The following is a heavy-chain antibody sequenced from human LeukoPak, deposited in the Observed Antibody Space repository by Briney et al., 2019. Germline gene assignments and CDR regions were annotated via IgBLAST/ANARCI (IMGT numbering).Heavy chain of an antibody. CDR1: GYTFTSYG. CDR2: ISAYNGNT. J-gene: IGHJ5*02. Sequence: ASVKVSCKASGYTFTSYGISWVRQAPGQGLEWMGWISAYNGNTNYAQKLQGRVTMTTDTSTSTAYMELRSLRSDDTVVYYCARDRPYDFWSGFQTQSNWFDPWGQGTLVTVSS. V-gene: IGHV1-18*01. CDR3: ARDRPYDFWSGFQTQSNWFDP. D-gene: IGHD3-3*01.